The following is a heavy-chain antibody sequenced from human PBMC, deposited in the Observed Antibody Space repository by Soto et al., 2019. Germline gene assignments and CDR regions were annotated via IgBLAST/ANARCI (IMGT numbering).Heavy chain of an antibody. CDR3: GREVDYVELY. J-gene: IGHJ4*02. CDR1: GGTFSSYT. V-gene: IGHV1-69*08. Sequence: QVQLVQSGAEVKKPGSSVKVSCKASGGTFSSYTISWVRQAPGQGLEWMGRIIPILGIANYAQKFQGRVTITADKSTSTVYMELSSRRSEHTAVYYCGREVDYVELYWGQGTLVTVSS. D-gene: IGHD4-17*01. CDR2: IIPILGIA.